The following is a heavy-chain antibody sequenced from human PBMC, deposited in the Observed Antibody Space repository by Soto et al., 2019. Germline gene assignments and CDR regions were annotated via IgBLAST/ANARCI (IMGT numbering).Heavy chain of an antibody. J-gene: IGHJ6*02. Sequence: GGSLRLSCAASGFTFSSYAMSWVRQAPGKGLEWVPAISGSGSSTYYADSVKGRFTISRDNSKNTLYLQMNSLRAEDTAVYYCAGRRVEYYDFWSGPVYYYSGMDVWGQGTTVTVSS. D-gene: IGHD3-3*01. CDR3: AGRRVEYYDFWSGPVYYYSGMDV. V-gene: IGHV3-23*01. CDR2: ISGSGSST. CDR1: GFTFSSYA.